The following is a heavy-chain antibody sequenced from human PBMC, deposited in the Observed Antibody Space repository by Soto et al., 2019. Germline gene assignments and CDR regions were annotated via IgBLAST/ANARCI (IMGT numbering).Heavy chain of an antibody. Sequence: SETLSLTCSVSGASIRSYYWHWIRQPPGKGLEWIGYVYPSDYTRYNPSLKSRVTMSVDTSKNQFSLKLSSVTAADTAVYYCVRDGDYDFWSGTRYYGMDVWGQGTTVTVSS. D-gene: IGHD3-3*01. V-gene: IGHV4-59*12. CDR2: VYPSDYT. J-gene: IGHJ6*02. CDR3: VRDGDYDFWSGTRYYGMDV. CDR1: GASIRSYY.